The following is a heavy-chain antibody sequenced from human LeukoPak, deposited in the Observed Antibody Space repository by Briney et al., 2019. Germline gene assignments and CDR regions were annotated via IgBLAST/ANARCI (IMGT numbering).Heavy chain of an antibody. V-gene: IGHV3-53*01. CDR3: ARGEDYGDYFDY. CDR1: GFSVSTNY. D-gene: IGHD4-17*01. J-gene: IGHJ4*02. CDR2: IYSAGST. Sequence: GGPLRLSCAASGFSVSTNYMSWVRQAPGKGLEWVSLIYSAGSTYYADSVKGRFTISRDNSKNTLYLQMNSLRAEDTAVYYCARGEDYGDYFDYWGQGTLVTVSS.